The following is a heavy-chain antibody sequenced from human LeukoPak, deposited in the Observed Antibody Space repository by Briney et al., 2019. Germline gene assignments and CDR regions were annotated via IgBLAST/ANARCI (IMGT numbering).Heavy chain of an antibody. CDR3: ARAELVSSGWTRAFDP. Sequence: PSGTLSLTCAVSGGSISSSNWWSWVRQPPGKGLEWIGEIYHSGSTNYNPSLKSRVTLSVDKSKNQFSLKLSSVTAADTAVYYCARAELVSSGWTRAFDPWGQGTLVTVSS. CDR2: IYHSGST. V-gene: IGHV4-4*02. CDR1: GGSISSSNW. D-gene: IGHD6-19*01. J-gene: IGHJ5*02.